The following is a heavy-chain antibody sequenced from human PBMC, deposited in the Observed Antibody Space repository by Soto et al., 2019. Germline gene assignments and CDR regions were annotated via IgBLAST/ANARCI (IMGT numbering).Heavy chain of an antibody. J-gene: IGHJ4*02. V-gene: IGHV1-69*13. CDR2: IIPIFGTA. D-gene: IGHD3-16*01. CDR1: GGTFSSYA. Sequence: SGKVSCKASGGTFSSYAISWVREAPGRGLEWMGGIIPIFGTANYAQKFQGRVTITADESTSTAYMELSSLRSEDTAVYYCARGRTAWDYVWGSYYYWGQGTLVTVSS. CDR3: ARGRTAWDYVWGSYYY.